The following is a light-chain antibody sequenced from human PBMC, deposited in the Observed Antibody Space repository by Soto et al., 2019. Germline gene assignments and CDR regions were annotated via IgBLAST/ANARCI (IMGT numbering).Light chain of an antibody. CDR2: ATS. CDR1: QSIGHF. V-gene: IGKV1-39*01. J-gene: IGKJ2*01. CDR3: KQDYDIPHT. Sequence: DIQVTQSPSSLSTSIGDKVTITCRASQSIGHFLNWYQQKPGKAPNLIIYATSTLRSGVPSRFTGSGSGTDFTLTITNLQPQDFADYFCKQDYDIPHTFGQGTSLEI.